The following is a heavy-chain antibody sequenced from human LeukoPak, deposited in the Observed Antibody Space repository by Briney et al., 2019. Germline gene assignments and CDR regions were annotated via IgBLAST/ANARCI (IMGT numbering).Heavy chain of an antibody. J-gene: IGHJ4*02. V-gene: IGHV4-39*01. D-gene: IGHD3-10*01. Sequence: SETLSLTCTVSGGSISSSSYFWVWIRQPPGKGLEWIASVYHSGSTYYNPSLKGRVSISVDTPKNQFSLQLSSVTAADTAVYYCARRNYYTSGSPYWGQGILVTVSS. CDR1: GGSISSSSYF. CDR3: ARRNYYTSGSPY. CDR2: VYHSGST.